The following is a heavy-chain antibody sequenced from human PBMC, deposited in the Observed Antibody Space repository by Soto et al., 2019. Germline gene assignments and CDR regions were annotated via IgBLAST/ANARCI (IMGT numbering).Heavy chain of an antibody. CDR3: ARELVSFQSNWFDP. J-gene: IGHJ5*02. D-gene: IGHD3-10*01. CDR1: GDSVSSGRYF. CDR2: IYYSGST. V-gene: IGHV4-61*01. Sequence: PSETLSLTCSVSGDSVSSGRYFWSWIRQFPVKGLEWIGNIYYSGSTNLNPSLQGRVTMSVDTTKNQVSLKLTSVTAADTAVYFCARELVSFQSNWFDPWGPGTLVTVSS.